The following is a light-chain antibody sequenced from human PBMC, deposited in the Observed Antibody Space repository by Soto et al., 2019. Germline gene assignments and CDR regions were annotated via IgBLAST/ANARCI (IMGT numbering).Light chain of an antibody. V-gene: IGLV1-47*02. CDR3: AAWDDILFAA. Sequence: QSVLTQPPSASGTPGQTVTISCSGNNSNIGSNFAFWYQQFPGTAPKLLIHSDDQRPSGVPDRFSGSKSGTSASLAISGLRAEDEAEYHCAAWDDILFAAFGGGTQLTVL. CDR1: NSNIGSNF. J-gene: IGLJ3*02. CDR2: SDD.